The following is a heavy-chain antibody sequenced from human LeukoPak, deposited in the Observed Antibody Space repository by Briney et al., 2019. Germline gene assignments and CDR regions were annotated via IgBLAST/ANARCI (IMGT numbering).Heavy chain of an antibody. V-gene: IGHV3-11*01. J-gene: IGHJ5*02. CDR3: ARDSIAAGVYNWFDP. Sequence: GGSLRLSCAASGFTFSDYYMSWIRQAPGKGLEWVSYISSSGSTIYYADSVKGRFTISRDNAKNSLYLQMNSLRAEDTAVYYCARDSIAAGVYNWFDPWAREPWSPSPQ. CDR2: ISSSGSTI. D-gene: IGHD6-6*01. CDR1: GFTFSDYY.